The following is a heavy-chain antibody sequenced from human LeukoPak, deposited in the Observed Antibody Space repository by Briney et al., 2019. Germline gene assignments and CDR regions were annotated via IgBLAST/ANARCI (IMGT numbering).Heavy chain of an antibody. CDR1: GFTFSSYA. Sequence: PGRSLRLSCAASGFTFSSYAMHWVRQAPGKGLEWVAVISYDGSNKYYADSVKGRFTISRDNSKNTLYLQMNSLRVEDTAVYYCARDPRRDSSGYYSYYFDYWGQGTLVTVSS. D-gene: IGHD3-22*01. J-gene: IGHJ4*02. CDR3: ARDPRRDSSGYYSYYFDY. CDR2: ISYDGSNK. V-gene: IGHV3-30*04.